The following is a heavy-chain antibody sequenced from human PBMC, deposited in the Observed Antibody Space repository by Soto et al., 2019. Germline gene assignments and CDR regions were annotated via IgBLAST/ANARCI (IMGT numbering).Heavy chain of an antibody. CDR3: ASDKAGGGYCSGGSCYSVYMDV. Sequence: EVQLVESGGGLVQPGGSLRLSCAASGFTVSSNYMSWVRQAPGKGLEWVSVIYSGGSTYYADSVKGRFTISRHNSKNTLYLQMNSLRAEDAAVYYCASDKAGGGYCSGGSCYSVYMDVWGKGTTVTVSS. CDR1: GFTVSSNY. CDR2: IYSGGST. V-gene: IGHV3-53*04. J-gene: IGHJ6*03. D-gene: IGHD2-15*01.